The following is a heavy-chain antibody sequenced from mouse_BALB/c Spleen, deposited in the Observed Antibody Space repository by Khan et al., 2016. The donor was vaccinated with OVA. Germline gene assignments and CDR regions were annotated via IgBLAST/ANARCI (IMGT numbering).Heavy chain of an antibody. D-gene: IGHD1-1*02. Sequence: EVQLQESGPGLVKPSQSLSLTCTVTGYSITSDYAWNWIRQFPGNTLEWMGFISYSGNTKYNPSLKSRISITRDTSKNQFFLQLNSVTFEDTATYYCARGYGGDFDYWGQGTALTVSS. CDR2: ISYSGNT. CDR3: ARGYGGDFDY. V-gene: IGHV3-2*02. CDR1: GYSITSDYA. J-gene: IGHJ2*01.